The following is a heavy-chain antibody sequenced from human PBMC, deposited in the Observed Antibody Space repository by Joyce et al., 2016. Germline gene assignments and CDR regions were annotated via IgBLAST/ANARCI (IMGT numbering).Heavy chain of an antibody. J-gene: IGHJ5*02. CDR1: GFSFSGYW. V-gene: IGHV3-74*01. Sequence: EVQLVESGGGLVQPGGSLRLSCAASGFSFSGYWIHWVRQAPGKGLGGVSRINTDGSSTRFADSVKCRFTISRDNAKNTLYLQMNSLRAEDTAVYYCVRGISARPGGPNWFDPWGQGTLVTVSS. CDR2: INTDGSST. D-gene: IGHD6-6*01. CDR3: VRGISARPGGPNWFDP.